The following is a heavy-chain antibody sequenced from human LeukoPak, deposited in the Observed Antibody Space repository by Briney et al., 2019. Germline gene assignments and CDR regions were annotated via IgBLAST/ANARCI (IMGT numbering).Heavy chain of an antibody. D-gene: IGHD6-19*01. Sequence: PGGTLRLSCAASGFTFSSYGMHWVRQAPGKGLEWVAFIRYDGSNNYYADSVKGRFTISRDNSKNSLYLQMNSLRAEDTAVYYCAASGWYTGVAIDYWGQGTLVTASS. J-gene: IGHJ4*02. CDR3: AASGWYTGVAIDY. CDR2: IRYDGSNN. V-gene: IGHV3-30*02. CDR1: GFTFSSYG.